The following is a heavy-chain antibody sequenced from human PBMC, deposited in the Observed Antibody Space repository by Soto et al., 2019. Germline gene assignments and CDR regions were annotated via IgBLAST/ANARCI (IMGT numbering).Heavy chain of an antibody. CDR1: GYTFTSYG. CDR3: ARDAARYCSGGSCSQAGAFDI. CDR2: ISAYNGNT. Sequence: QVQLVQSGAEVKKPGASVKVSCKASGYTFTSYGISWVRQAPGQGLEWMGWISAYNGNTNYAQKLQGRVTMTTDTSTSTAYRELRSLRSDDTAVYYCARDAARYCSGGSCSQAGAFDIWGQGTMVTVSS. D-gene: IGHD2-15*01. V-gene: IGHV1-18*01. J-gene: IGHJ3*02.